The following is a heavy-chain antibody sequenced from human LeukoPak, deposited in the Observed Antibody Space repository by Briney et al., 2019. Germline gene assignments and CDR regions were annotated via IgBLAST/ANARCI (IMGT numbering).Heavy chain of an antibody. Sequence: PSETLSLTCAVSGGSISSGGYSWSWVRQAPGKGLEWVSAISGSGGSTYYADSVKGRFTISRDNSKNTLYLQMNSLRAEDTAVYYCAKDPRNSSTSCRLCKVYYYMDVWGKGTTVTVSS. D-gene: IGHD2-2*01. J-gene: IGHJ6*03. CDR3: AKDPRNSSTSCRLCKVYYYMDV. CDR1: GGSISSGGYS. V-gene: IGHV3-23*01. CDR2: ISGSGGST.